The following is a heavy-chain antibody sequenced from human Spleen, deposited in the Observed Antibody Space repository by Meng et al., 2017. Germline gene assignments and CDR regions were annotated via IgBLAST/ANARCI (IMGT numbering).Heavy chain of an antibody. CDR1: GGSFSDYY. CDR2: INHSGST. D-gene: IGHD5-18*01. CDR3: ARVGYGPVGGDY. V-gene: IGHV4-34*01. Sequence: QVPLQQWGAGLLKPSEPLSLTCVVSGGSFSDYYWSWIRQPPGKGLEWIGEINHSGSTNYNPSLESRVTISVDTSKNQFSLKLSSVTAADTAVYYCARVGYGPVGGDYWGQGTLVTVPS. J-gene: IGHJ4*02.